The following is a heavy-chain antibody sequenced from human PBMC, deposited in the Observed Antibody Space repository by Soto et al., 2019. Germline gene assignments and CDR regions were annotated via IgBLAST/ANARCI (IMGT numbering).Heavy chain of an antibody. Sequence: PSETLSLTCTVSGGSVSYGFYYWCCIRQPPGKGLEWIGCIDYSGTANYNASLRSRVSISLDTSKNQFSLSLTSVTAADTAVYYCVRGVGQWLIKHFDPWGQ. D-gene: IGHD6-19*01. CDR2: IDYSGTA. V-gene: IGHV4-61*01. J-gene: IGHJ5*02. CDR1: GGSVSYGFYY. CDR3: VRGVGQWLIKHFDP.